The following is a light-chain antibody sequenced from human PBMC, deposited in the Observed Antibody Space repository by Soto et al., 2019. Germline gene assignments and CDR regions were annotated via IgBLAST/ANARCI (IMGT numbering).Light chain of an antibody. Sequence: QPVLTQSPSASASLGASVKLTCTLSSGHSSYAIAWHQQQPEKGPRYLMKLNSDGSHSKGDGIPDRFSGSSSGAERYLTISGLQSEDEADYYRQTWGTGIQVFGGGTKLTVL. CDR2: LNSDGSH. V-gene: IGLV4-69*01. CDR3: QTWGTGIQV. CDR1: SGHSSYA. J-gene: IGLJ2*01.